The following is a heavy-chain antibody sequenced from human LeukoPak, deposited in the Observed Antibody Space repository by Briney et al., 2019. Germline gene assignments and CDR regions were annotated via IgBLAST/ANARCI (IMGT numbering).Heavy chain of an antibody. D-gene: IGHD3-10*01. V-gene: IGHV1-2*06. CDR1: GYTFTGYY. CDR2: INPNSGGT. Sequence: ASVKVSCKAPGYTFTGYYMHWVRQAPGQGLEWMGRINPNSGGTNYAQKFQGRVTMTRDTSISTAYMELSRLRSDDTAVYYCARDERLWFGELTLGGQGTLVTVSS. CDR3: ARDERLWFGELTL. J-gene: IGHJ4*02.